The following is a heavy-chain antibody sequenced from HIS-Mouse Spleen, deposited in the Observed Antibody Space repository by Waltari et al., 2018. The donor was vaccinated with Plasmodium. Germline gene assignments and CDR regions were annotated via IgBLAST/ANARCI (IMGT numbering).Heavy chain of an antibody. CDR3: ASSWYWYFDL. J-gene: IGHJ2*01. CDR1: GSTFRRYC. CDR2: IKQDGSEK. Sequence: EVQLVESGGGFVTPGGSLSLACAPSGSTFRRYCMSWVRQAPGKGLEWVANIKQDGSEKYYVDSVKGRFTISRDNAKNSLYLQMNSLRAEDTAVYYCASSWYWYFDLWGRGTLVTVSS. V-gene: IGHV3-7*01. D-gene: IGHD6-13*01.